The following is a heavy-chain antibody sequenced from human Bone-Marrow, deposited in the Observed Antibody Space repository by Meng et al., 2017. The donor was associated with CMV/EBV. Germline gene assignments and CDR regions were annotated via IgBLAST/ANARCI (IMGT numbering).Heavy chain of an antibody. CDR2: ISSSGSSI. CDR3: ARDSSSPDY. Sequence: RIYCADCGFTWSEYDMSRIRQAPGKGLEWVSYISSSGSSIDYADSVKGRFTISRDNAKNSLYMQMNSLRAEDTAVYYCARDSSSPDYWGQGTLVTVSS. D-gene: IGHD6-13*01. CDR1: GFTWSEYD. J-gene: IGHJ4*02. V-gene: IGHV3-11*04.